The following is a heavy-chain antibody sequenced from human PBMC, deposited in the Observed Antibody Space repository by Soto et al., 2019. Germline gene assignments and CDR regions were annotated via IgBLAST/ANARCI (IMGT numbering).Heavy chain of an antibody. CDR2: IKSKTDGGTT. CDR3: TTTRYCSGGSCYSVWDY. J-gene: IGHJ4*02. CDR1: GFTFSNAW. V-gene: IGHV3-15*01. D-gene: IGHD2-15*01. Sequence: GGSLRLSCAASGFTFSNAWMSWVRQAPGKGLEWVGRIKSKTDGGTTDYAAPVKGRFTISRDDSKNTLYLQMNSLKTEDTAVYYCTTTRYCSGGSCYSVWDYWGQGTLV.